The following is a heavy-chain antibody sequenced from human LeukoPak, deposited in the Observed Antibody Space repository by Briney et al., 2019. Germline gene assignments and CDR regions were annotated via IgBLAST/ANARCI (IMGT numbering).Heavy chain of an antibody. J-gene: IGHJ4*02. Sequence: GGSQRLSCAASGFTFSSYSMNWVRQAPGKGLEWVSSISSSGSTIYYADSVKGRFTISRDNAKNSLYLQMNSLRAEDTAVYYCARVSRITMIVVPPSYWGQGTLVTVSS. V-gene: IGHV3-48*04. CDR1: GFTFSSYS. D-gene: IGHD3-22*01. CDR3: ARVSRITMIVVPPSY. CDR2: ISSSGSTI.